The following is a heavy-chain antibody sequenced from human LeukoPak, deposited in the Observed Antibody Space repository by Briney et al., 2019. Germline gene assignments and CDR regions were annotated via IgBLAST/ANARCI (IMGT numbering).Heavy chain of an antibody. CDR3: ARDLSGGYTYDY. V-gene: IGHV3-30-3*01. CDR1: GFTFSSYA. CDR2: ISYDGSNK. J-gene: IGHJ4*02. D-gene: IGHD6-25*01. Sequence: PGGSLRLSCAASGFTFSSYAMHWVRQAPGKGLEWVAVISYDGSNKYYADSVKGRFTIPRDNSKNTLYLQMNSLRAEDTAVYYCARDLSGGYTYDYWGQGTLVTVSS.